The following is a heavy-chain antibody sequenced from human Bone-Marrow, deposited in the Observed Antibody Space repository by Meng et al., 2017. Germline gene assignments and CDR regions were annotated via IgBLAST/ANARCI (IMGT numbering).Heavy chain of an antibody. J-gene: IGHJ6*02. D-gene: IGHD4-17*01. Sequence: GESLKISCAASGFTFSSYSMNWVRQAPGKGLEWVSYISSSGSTIYYADSVKGRFTISRDTAKNSLYLQMNSLRAEDTAVYYCARDRRHGDYWPYYYYYHGMDVWGQGTTVTVSS. CDR2: ISSSGSTI. CDR3: ARDRRHGDYWPYYYYYHGMDV. V-gene: IGHV3-48*04. CDR1: GFTFSSYS.